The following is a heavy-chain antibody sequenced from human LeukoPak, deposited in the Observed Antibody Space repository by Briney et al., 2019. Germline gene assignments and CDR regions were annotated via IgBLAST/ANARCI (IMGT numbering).Heavy chain of an antibody. D-gene: IGHD4-11*01. V-gene: IGHV1-18*01. J-gene: IGHJ4*02. Sequence: ASVKVSCKGSGYTFTSYGISGGRQAPGQGVEWMGWISAYNGNTNYAQKLQGRVTMTTDTSTSTAYMELRSLRSDDTAVYYCARGGMTTVTTNFDYWGQGTLVTVSS. CDR2: ISAYNGNT. CDR1: GYTFTSYG. CDR3: ARGGMTTVTTNFDY.